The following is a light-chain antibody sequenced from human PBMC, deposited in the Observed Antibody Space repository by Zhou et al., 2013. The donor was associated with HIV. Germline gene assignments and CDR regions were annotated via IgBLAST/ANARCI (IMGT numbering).Light chain of an antibody. J-gene: IGKJ4*01. CDR2: AAS. Sequence: DIQMTQSPSYVSASVGDRVTITCRASHDISTWLAWYQQKPGKAPILLIYAASNLHDGVPARFSGSGSGTEFTLTISSLQPDDFATYYCQQYNSYPLTFGGGTKVEIK. CDR3: QQYNSYPLT. V-gene: IGKV1D-16*01. CDR1: HDISTW.